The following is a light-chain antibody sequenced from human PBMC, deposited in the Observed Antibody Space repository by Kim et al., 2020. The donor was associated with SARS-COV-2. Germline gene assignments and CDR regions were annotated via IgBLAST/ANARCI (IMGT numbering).Light chain of an antibody. CDR3: LQCAKSPLT. CDR1: QSVDRSY. J-gene: IGKJ4*01. V-gene: IGKV3-20*01. CDR2: DAS. Sequence: EIVLTQSPGTLSLSPGERATLSCRASQSVDRSYLGWYQQKPGQAPRLLIYDASNRATGIPDRFSGSGSGTDFTLTINRLEPEDFAVYYCLQCAKSPLTFGGGTKVEIK.